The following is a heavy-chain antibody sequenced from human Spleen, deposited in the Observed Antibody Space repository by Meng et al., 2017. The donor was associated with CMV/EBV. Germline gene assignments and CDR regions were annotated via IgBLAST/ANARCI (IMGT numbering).Heavy chain of an antibody. D-gene: IGHD3-22*01. V-gene: IGHV1-45*02. CDR1: GYTFTYRY. CDR3: ARDSWRYYDATGFAGDGDYNGMDV. CDR2: ITPFNGNT. Sequence: SVKVSCKASGYTFTYRYLHWVRQAPGQALEWMGWITPFNGNTNYAQKFQDRVTITRDRSMSTAYMELSSLRSEDTAVYYCARDSWRYYDATGFAGDGDYNGMDVWGQGTTVTVSS. J-gene: IGHJ6*02.